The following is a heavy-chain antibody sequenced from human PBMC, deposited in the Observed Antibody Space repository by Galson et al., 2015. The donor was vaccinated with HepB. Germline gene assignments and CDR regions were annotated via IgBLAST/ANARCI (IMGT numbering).Heavy chain of an antibody. CDR2: TYYRSKRYN. D-gene: IGHD4-17*01. CDR1: GDSVSSNSAT. CDR3: ARGALTTVTAWGSYYFYGLDV. J-gene: IGHJ6*02. V-gene: IGHV6-1*01. Sequence: CAISGDSVSSNSATWNWIRQSPSGGLEWLGRTYYRSKRYNDYAVSVKSRIIINPDTSKSQFSLQLNSVTPEDTAVYYCARGALTTVTAWGSYYFYGLDVWGQGTTVTVSS.